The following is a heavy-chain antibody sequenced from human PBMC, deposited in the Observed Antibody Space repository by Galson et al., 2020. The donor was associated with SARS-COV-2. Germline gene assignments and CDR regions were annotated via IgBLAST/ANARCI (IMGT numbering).Heavy chain of an antibody. J-gene: IGHJ4*02. CDR1: GYAFPNTD. V-gene: IGHV1-8*02. CDR2: MNLYSGNT. CDR3: VRGTYAASWPPPYSFAS. Sequence: ASVKVSCKASGYAFPNTDVNWVRQAPGQGLEWMGWMNLYSGNTGYANKFQGRVTMTRDTSTRTAYMELSSLRSEDMAVYYCVRGTYAASWPPPYSFASWGLGPLFTVSS. D-gene: IGHD2-2*01.